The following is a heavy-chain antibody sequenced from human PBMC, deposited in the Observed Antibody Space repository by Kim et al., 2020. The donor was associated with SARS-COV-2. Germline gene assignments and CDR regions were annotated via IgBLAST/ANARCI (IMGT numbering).Heavy chain of an antibody. D-gene: IGHD3-10*01. CDR3: ARSLGSGPTRLGGY. CDR2: MSGSGDST. J-gene: IGHJ4*02. V-gene: IGHV3-23*01. CDR1: GFTFSNYA. Sequence: GGSLRLSCAASGFTFSNYAMSWVRQTPGKGLEWVSAMSGSGDSTYYADSVKGRTTISRDNSKSTLYLQMNSLRVEDTAVYYCARSLGSGPTRLGGYWGQGTLVIVSS.